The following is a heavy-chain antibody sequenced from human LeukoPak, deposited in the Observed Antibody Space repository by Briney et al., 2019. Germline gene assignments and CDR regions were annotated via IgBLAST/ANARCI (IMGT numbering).Heavy chain of an antibody. J-gene: IGHJ5*02. CDR3: ARDLMVRGVMDRHNWFDP. CDR2: INHSGST. Sequence: SETLSLTCAVYGGSFSGYYWSWIRQPPGKGLEWIGEINHSGSTNYNPSLKSRVTMSVDTSKNQFSLKLSSVTAADTAVYYCARDLMVRGVMDRHNWFDPWGQGTLVTVSS. CDR1: GGSFSGYY. D-gene: IGHD3-10*01. V-gene: IGHV4-34*01.